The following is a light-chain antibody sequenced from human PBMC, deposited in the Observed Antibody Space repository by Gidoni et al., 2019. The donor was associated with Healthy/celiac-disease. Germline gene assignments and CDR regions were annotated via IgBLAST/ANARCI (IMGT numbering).Light chain of an antibody. CDR3: QQYNNWPPGDT. V-gene: IGKV3-15*01. CDR2: GAS. Sequence: EIVMTQSPATLSVSPGERATLSCRASQSVSSNLAWYQQNPGQAPRLLIYGASTRATGIPARFSGSGSGTEFTLTISSLQSEDFAVYYCQQYNNWPPGDTVGPGTKVDIK. J-gene: IGKJ3*01. CDR1: QSVSSN.